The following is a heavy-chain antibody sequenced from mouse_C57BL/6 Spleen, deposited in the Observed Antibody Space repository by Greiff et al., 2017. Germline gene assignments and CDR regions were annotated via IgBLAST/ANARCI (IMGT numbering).Heavy chain of an antibody. CDR3: ARRGYGNYPWFAY. CDR2: IYPGDGDT. V-gene: IGHV1-80*01. CDR1: GYAFSSYW. D-gene: IGHD2-10*02. Sequence: QVQLQQSGAELVKPGASVKISCKASGYAFSSYWMNWVKQRPGKGLEWIGQIYPGDGDTNYNGKFKGKATLTADKSSSTAYMQLSSLTSEDSAVYFCARRGYGNYPWFAYWGQGTLVTVSA. J-gene: IGHJ3*01.